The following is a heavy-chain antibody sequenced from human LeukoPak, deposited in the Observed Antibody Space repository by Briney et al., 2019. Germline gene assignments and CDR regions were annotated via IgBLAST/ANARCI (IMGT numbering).Heavy chain of an antibody. J-gene: IGHJ1*01. V-gene: IGHV1-2*06. CDR3: TRVVAEFGSGILQL. Sequence: ASVKVSCKTSGYTFTGYYIHWVRQAPGQGLEWMGRMHPNSGDTNYAQKFQGRVTMTRDTSISTAYMELSSLRSDDTALYYCTRVVAEFGSGILQLWGQGTPLTVSS. CDR1: GYTFTGYY. D-gene: IGHD3-10*01. CDR2: MHPNSGDT.